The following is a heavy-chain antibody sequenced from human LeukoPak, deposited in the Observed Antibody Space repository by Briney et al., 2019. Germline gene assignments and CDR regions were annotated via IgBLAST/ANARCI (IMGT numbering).Heavy chain of an antibody. CDR1: GFTFSSYG. CDR2: IWYDGSNK. V-gene: IGHV3-33*06. CDR3: AKVRSSGWIYYFDY. Sequence: GRSLRLSCAASGFTFSSYGMHWVRQAPGKGLEWVAVIWYDGSNKYYADSVKGRFTISRDNSKNTLYLQMNSLRAEDTAVYYCAKVRSSGWIYYFDYWAREPWSPSPQ. D-gene: IGHD6-19*01. J-gene: IGHJ4*02.